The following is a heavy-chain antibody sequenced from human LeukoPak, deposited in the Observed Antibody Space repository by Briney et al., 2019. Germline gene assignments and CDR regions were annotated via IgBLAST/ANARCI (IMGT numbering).Heavy chain of an antibody. Sequence: PSETLSLTCTVSGGSISSSSYYWGWIRQPPGKGLEWIGSIYYSGSTYYNPSLKSRVTISVDTSKNQFSLKLSSVTAADTAVYYCARHIWFGEFSYWGQGTLVTVSS. CDR3: ARHIWFGEFSY. V-gene: IGHV4-39*01. J-gene: IGHJ4*02. CDR2: IYYSGST. CDR1: GGSISSSSYY. D-gene: IGHD3-10*01.